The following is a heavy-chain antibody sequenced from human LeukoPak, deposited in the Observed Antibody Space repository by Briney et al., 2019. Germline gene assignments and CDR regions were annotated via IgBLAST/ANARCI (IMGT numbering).Heavy chain of an antibody. J-gene: IGHJ4*02. Sequence: SVKVSCKASGGTFNRYAISWVRQAPGQGLEWMGRIIPIFGTTNYAQKFQGTVTLTADKSTSTAYMELTSLRSEDTAVYYCARDGYNLAADYWGQGTLVTVSS. D-gene: IGHD5-24*01. CDR3: ARDGYNLAADY. CDR2: IIPIFGTT. V-gene: IGHV1-69*06. CDR1: GGTFNRYA.